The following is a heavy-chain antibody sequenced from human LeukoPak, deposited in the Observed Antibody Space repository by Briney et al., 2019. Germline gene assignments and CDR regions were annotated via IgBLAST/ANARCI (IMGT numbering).Heavy chain of an antibody. V-gene: IGHV4-61*01. Sequence: SETLSLTCTVSGGSVSRGSYYWSWIRQPPGKGLEWIGYIYYSGSTNHNPSLKSRVTISVDTSKNQFSLKLSSVTAADAAVYYCARDPRSSGYCSGGSCSDWFDPWGQGTLVTVSS. J-gene: IGHJ5*02. CDR3: ARDPRSSGYCSGGSCSDWFDP. D-gene: IGHD2-15*01. CDR1: GGSVSRGSYY. CDR2: IYYSGST.